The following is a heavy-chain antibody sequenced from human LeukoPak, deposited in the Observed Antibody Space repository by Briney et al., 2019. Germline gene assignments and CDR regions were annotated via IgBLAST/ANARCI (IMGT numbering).Heavy chain of an antibody. J-gene: IGHJ4*02. Sequence: ASLKVSCKASGYTFRSYGISRVPQAPGQGLEWMGWISAYNGNTNFAQEFQGRVTMTTDTSTSTASMELRSLRSDDTAVYYCARDQGIYNHRTIDSWGQGTLVTVSS. D-gene: IGHD5-12*01. CDR2: ISAYNGNT. V-gene: IGHV1-18*01. CDR3: ARDQGIYNHRTIDS. CDR1: GYTFRSYG.